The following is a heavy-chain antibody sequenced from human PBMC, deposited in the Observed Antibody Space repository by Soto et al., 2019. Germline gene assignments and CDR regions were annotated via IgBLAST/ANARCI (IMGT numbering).Heavy chain of an antibody. J-gene: IGHJ3*02. V-gene: IGHV4-31*03. CDR3: ARSSPGYCSGGSCYLAGYDDAFDI. Sequence: QVQLQESGPGLVKPSQTLSLTCTVSGGSISSGGYYWSWIRQHPGKGLEWIGYIYYSGSTYYNPSLKGRVNISVDTSKNQFSLKLSSVTAADTAVYYCARSSPGYCSGGSCYLAGYDDAFDIWGQGTMVTVSS. CDR1: GGSISSGGYY. CDR2: IYYSGST. D-gene: IGHD2-15*01.